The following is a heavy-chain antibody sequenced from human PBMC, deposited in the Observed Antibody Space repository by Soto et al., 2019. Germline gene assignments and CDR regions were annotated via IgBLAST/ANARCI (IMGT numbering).Heavy chain of an antibody. CDR3: ARGGTPTYYGMDV. V-gene: IGHV1-18*04. CDR1: GYTXSSYG. CDR2: ISAYNGNT. Sequence: SXKVSFKASGYTXSSYGIRLVRQAPGQGLEWMGWISAYNGNTNYAQKLQVRVTMTTDTSTSTAYMELRSLRSDYTDVYYCARGGTPTYYGMDVWGQGTTVTVSS. J-gene: IGHJ6*02. D-gene: IGHD1-1*01.